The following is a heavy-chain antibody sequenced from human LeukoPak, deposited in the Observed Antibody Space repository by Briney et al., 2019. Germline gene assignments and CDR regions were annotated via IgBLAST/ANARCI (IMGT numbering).Heavy chain of an antibody. CDR2: IYSGGTT. D-gene: IGHD3-3*01. CDR1: GFPVRSRY. V-gene: IGHV3-53*01. CDR3: ASLEGGPSDGR. J-gene: IGHJ4*02. Sequence: GGSLRLSCEVSGFPVRSRYMTWVCQPPGKGLECVAVIYSGGTTYHIDSVKGQFTISRDISKSTMYLEMNNLRVEDTAIYYCASLEGGPSDGRWGQGTLVTVSS.